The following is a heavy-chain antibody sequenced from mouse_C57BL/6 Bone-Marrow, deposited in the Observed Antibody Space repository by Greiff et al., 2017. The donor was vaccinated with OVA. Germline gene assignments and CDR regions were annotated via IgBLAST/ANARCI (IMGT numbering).Heavy chain of an antibody. V-gene: IGHV3-3*01. CDR3: ARGAYNWYFDV. J-gene: IGHJ1*03. CDR1: GFSINSYCY. CDR2: TFYSGIT. Sequence: EVQGVESGPSLVRPSQTLSLTCTVTGFSINSYCYWIWIRQFPGNKLEYIGYTFYSGITYYNPSLESRTYITRDTSKNQFSLKLSYVTTEDTATYYCARGAYNWYFDVWGTGTTVTVSS. D-gene: IGHD2-10*01.